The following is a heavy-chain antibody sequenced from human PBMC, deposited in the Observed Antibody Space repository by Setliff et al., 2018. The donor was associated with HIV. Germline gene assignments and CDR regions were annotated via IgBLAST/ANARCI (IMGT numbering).Heavy chain of an antibody. CDR3: AKDYRYYNLYNGSPVYGMDV. V-gene: IGHV3-48*01. D-gene: IGHD3-3*01. CDR1: GFTFSSYG. J-gene: IGHJ6*02. CDR2: ISSRSSTI. Sequence: PGGSLRLSCAASGFTFSSYGMHWVRQAPGKGLEWVSSISSRSSTIYYADSVKGRFTISRDNARSALYLQMNSLRAEDTAVYYCAKDYRYYNLYNGSPVYGMDVWGQGTTVTVSS.